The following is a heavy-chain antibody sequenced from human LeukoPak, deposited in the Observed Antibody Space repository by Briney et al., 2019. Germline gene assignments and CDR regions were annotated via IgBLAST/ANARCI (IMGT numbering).Heavy chain of an antibody. CDR3: ARDLRGPLDY. Sequence: GGFLRLSCAASGFTFSSYAMHWVRQAPGKGLEWVAVISYDGSNKYYADSVKGRFTISRDNSKNTLYLQMNSLRAEDTAVYYCARDLRGPLDYWGQGTLVTVSS. V-gene: IGHV3-30*04. CDR1: GFTFSSYA. CDR2: ISYDGSNK. D-gene: IGHD3-10*01. J-gene: IGHJ4*02.